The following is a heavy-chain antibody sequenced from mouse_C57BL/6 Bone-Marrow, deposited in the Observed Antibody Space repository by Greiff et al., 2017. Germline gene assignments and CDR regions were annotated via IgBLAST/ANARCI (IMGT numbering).Heavy chain of an antibody. Sequence: VQLQQSGPELVKPGASVKISCKASGYTFTDYYMNWVKQSHGKSLEWIGDLNPNNGGTSYNQKFKGKATLTVDKSSSTAYMELRSLTSEDSAVYYCARPYYSNYVGYFDVWGTGTTVTVSS. D-gene: IGHD2-5*01. CDR3: ARPYYSNYVGYFDV. J-gene: IGHJ1*03. CDR1: GYTFTDYY. CDR2: LNPNNGGT. V-gene: IGHV1-26*01.